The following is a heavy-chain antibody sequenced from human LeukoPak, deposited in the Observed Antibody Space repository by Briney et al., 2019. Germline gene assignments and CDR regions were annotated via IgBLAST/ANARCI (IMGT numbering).Heavy chain of an antibody. V-gene: IGHV4-59*01. CDR1: GGSITSSY. D-gene: IGHD3-9*01. CDR2: IHYIGST. J-gene: IGHJ5*02. CDR3: ARGRYSAGDNWFDP. Sequence: PSETLSLTCTVSGGSITSSYWSWIRQSPGKGLEWIGYIHYIGSTNYNPSLKSRVTMLIDTSKNQFSLKLSSVTAADTAVYYCARGRYSAGDNWFDPWGQGTLVTVSS.